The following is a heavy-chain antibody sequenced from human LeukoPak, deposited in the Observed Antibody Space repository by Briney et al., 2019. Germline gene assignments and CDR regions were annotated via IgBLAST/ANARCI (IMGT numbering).Heavy chain of an antibody. J-gene: IGHJ4*02. V-gene: IGHV4-59*01. Sequence: SETLSLTCTVSGGSISSYYWSWIRQPPGRGLEWIGFFYYSGSTNYNPSLKSRVTISVDTSKNQFSLKLSSVTAADTAVYYCARGYCSGGSCYNRYWGQGTLVTVSS. CDR1: GGSISSYY. CDR3: ARGYCSGGSCYNRY. D-gene: IGHD2-15*01. CDR2: FYYSGST.